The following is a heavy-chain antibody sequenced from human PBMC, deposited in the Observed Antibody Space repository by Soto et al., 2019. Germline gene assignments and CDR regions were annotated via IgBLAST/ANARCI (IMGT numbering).Heavy chain of an antibody. J-gene: IGHJ6*02. V-gene: IGHV1-18*04. CDR3: AIDREYYYDSSGNYYYHYGMDV. Sequence: QVQLVESGAEVKKPGASVKVSCKASGYTFTNYGISWVRQAPGQGLEWMGWISGYNGNTKYAQKFQGRVTMTTDTPKNTAYMELRRLRSDDTAVYYCAIDREYYYDSSGNYYYHYGMDVWGQGPTVTVS. D-gene: IGHD3-22*01. CDR2: ISGYNGNT. CDR1: GYTFTNYG.